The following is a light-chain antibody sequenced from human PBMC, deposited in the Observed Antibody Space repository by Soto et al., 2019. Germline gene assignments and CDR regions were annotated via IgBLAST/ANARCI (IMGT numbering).Light chain of an antibody. CDR1: STDVGGNNY. CDR3: PSYDGSYNDVV. CDR2: DVT. J-gene: IGLJ2*01. V-gene: IGLV2-8*01. Sequence: QSALTQPPSASGSPGQSVTISCTGTSTDVGGNNYVSWYQQHPGKAPKLMIFDVTKRPSGVPDRFSGSKSGNTASLTVSGLQAEDEADYYCPSYDGSYNDVVFGGGTQLTVL.